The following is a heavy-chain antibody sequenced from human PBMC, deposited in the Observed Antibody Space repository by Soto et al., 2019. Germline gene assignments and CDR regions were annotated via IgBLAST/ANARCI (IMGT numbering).Heavy chain of an antibody. V-gene: IGHV1-18*01. Sequence: QVQLVQSGAEVKKPGASVKVSCKASGYTFTGYSVGWVRQAPGQGLEWMGWISAYNGNTNYAQKFQDRLTMTTDASTSTAYMELRSLRSDDTAVYYCARPSGSYGDYAWSLKYWGQGTLVTVSS. CDR2: ISAYNGNT. CDR3: ARPSGSYGDYAWSLKY. D-gene: IGHD4-17*01. J-gene: IGHJ4*02. CDR1: GYTFTGYS.